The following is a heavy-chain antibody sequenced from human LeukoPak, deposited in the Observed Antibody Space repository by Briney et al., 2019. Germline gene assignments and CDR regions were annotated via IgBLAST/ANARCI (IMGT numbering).Heavy chain of an antibody. CDR3: ARGARDGYNLGPIDY. Sequence: PSETLSLTCTVSGGSISSYYWSWIRQPPGKGLEWIGYIYYSGSTNYNPSLKSRVTISVDTSKNQFSLKLSSVTAADTAVYYCARGARDGYNLGPIDYWGQGTLVTVSS. J-gene: IGHJ4*02. CDR1: GGSISSYY. CDR2: IYYSGST. D-gene: IGHD5-24*01. V-gene: IGHV4-59*01.